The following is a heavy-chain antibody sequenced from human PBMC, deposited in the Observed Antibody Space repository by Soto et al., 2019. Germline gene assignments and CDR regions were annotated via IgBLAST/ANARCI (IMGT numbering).Heavy chain of an antibody. CDR1: GFTFSSYG. D-gene: IGHD6-19*01. J-gene: IGHJ6*02. CDR2: ISDDGRNK. Sequence: QVQLVESGGGGVQPGRSLRLSCAASGFTFSSYGMHWVRQAPGKGLEWVAVISDDGRNKYYADSVKGRFTISRDNSNNTLYLQMSSLRAEDTAVYYCVKDGSSGWPYYYGLDVWGQGTTVTVSS. CDR3: VKDGSSGWPYYYGLDV. V-gene: IGHV3-30*18.